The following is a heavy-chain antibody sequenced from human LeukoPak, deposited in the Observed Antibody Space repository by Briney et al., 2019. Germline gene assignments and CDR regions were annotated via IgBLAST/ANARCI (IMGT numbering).Heavy chain of an antibody. J-gene: IGHJ5*02. D-gene: IGHD2-2*01. CDR3: ARSVVVPAAIVPFDP. CDR2: IYYSGST. Sequence: ASETLSLTCTVSGVSISSYYWSWIRQPPGKGLEWIGYIYYSGSTNYNPSLKSRVTISVDTSKNQFSLKLSSVTAADTAVYYCARSVVVPAAIVPFDPWGQGTLVTVSS. V-gene: IGHV4-59*08. CDR1: GVSISSYY.